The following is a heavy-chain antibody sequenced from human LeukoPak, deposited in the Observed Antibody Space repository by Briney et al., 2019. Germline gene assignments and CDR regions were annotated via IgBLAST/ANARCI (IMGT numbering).Heavy chain of an antibody. CDR1: GFTFSSYW. Sequence: GGSLRLSCAAAGFTFSSYWMSWVRQAPGKGLEWVANINEDGSVKLYVDSLEGRFTISRDNAKNSLYLQINSLRVEDTAVYYCATAWYSSNYYWGQGILVTVSS. D-gene: IGHD6-19*01. CDR2: INEDGSVK. J-gene: IGHJ4*02. CDR3: ATAWYSSNYY. V-gene: IGHV3-7*01.